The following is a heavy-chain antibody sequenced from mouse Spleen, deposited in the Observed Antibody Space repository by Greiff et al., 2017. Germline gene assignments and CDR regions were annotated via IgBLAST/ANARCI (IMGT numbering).Heavy chain of an antibody. CDR1: GYTFTSYW. J-gene: IGHJ1*01. Sequence: VKLQQPGAELVRPGSSVKLSCKASGYTFTSYWMHWVKQRPIQGLEWIGNIDPSDSETHYNQKFKDKATLTVDKSSSTAYMQLSSLTSEDSAVYYCARSPDGYYGYFDVWGAGTTVTVSS. CDR2: IDPSDSET. D-gene: IGHD2-3*01. CDR3: ARSPDGYYGYFDV. V-gene: IGHV1-52*01.